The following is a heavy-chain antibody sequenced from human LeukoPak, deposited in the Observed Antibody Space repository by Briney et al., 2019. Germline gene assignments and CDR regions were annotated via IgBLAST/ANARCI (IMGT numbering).Heavy chain of an antibody. J-gene: IGHJ4*02. CDR3: ARSYYYGSGNVYFDY. Sequence: PSETLSLTCTVSGGSTSSYYWSWIRQPPGKGLEWIWYIYYSGSTNYNPSLMSRVTISMDTSKNQFSLRLSSVTAADTAVYYCARSYYYGSGNVYFDYWGQGTLVTVSS. CDR1: GGSTSSYY. D-gene: IGHD3-10*01. V-gene: IGHV4-59*08. CDR2: IYYSGST.